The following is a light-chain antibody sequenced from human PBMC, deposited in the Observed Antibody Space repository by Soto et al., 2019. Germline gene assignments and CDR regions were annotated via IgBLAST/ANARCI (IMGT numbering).Light chain of an antibody. J-gene: IGKJ3*01. Sequence: DIQMTQSPSSVSASVGDRVTITCRASQDISSWLAWYQQKPGKAPKLLIYAASSLQSGVPSRFSGSGSGTDFTLTISSLQPEDFATYYCQQANNFPIFGPGTKVDIK. CDR2: AAS. CDR3: QQANNFPI. CDR1: QDISSW. V-gene: IGKV1-12*01.